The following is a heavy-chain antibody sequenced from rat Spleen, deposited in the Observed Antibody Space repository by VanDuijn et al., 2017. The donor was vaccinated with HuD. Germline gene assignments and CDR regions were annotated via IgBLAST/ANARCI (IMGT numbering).Heavy chain of an antibody. CDR3: ARRGYNNYFFDY. J-gene: IGHJ2*01. CDR1: GFIFSDYN. CDR2: ISYDGSST. D-gene: IGHD1-10*01. V-gene: IGHV5-7*01. Sequence: EVQLVESGGGLVQPGRSLKLSCVASGFIFSDYNMAWVRQAPTKGLEWVASISYDGSSTYYRDSVKGRFTISRDNAKSTLYLQMDSLRSEDTATYYCARRGYNNYFFDYWGQGVMVTVSA.